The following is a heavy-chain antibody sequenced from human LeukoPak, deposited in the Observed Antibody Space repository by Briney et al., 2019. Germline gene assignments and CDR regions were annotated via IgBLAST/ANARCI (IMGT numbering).Heavy chain of an antibody. CDR2: ITGTAYKT. Sequence: GGSLRLSCAASGFIFSNYAMAWVRQAPGKGLEWVSAITGTAYKTYYADSVKGRFTISRDNSKNTLYLQMNALRAEDTAIYYCAKNLRGNYDTLTAFDPWGPGTLVTVSS. J-gene: IGHJ5*02. D-gene: IGHD3-9*01. CDR3: AKNLRGNYDTLTAFDP. CDR1: GFIFSNYA. V-gene: IGHV3-23*01.